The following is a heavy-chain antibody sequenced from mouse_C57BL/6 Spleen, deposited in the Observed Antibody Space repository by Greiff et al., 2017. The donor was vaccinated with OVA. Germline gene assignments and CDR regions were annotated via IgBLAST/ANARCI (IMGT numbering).Heavy chain of an antibody. V-gene: IGHV1-84*01. CDR2: IYPGSGNT. Sequence: LMESGPELVKPGASVKISCKASGYTFTDYYINWVKQRPGQGLEWIGWIYPGSGNTKYNEKFKGKATLTVDTSSSTAYMQLSSLTSEDSAVYFCARPHYGNSYWYFDVWGTGTTVTVSS. CDR3: ARPHYGNSYWYFDV. D-gene: IGHD2-1*01. J-gene: IGHJ1*03. CDR1: GYTFTDYY.